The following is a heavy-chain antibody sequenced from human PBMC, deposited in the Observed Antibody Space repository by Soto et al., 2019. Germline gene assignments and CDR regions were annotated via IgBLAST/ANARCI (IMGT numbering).Heavy chain of an antibody. CDR3: ARRHSGGFFRFFES. CDR1: GGSLSTNP. Sequence: SVKVSCKASGGSLSTNPISWVRQAPGQGLEWMGGTGSGTGPGNHAQKFQGRLTVTADKSTSTVYMELTNLSSEDTAVYYCARRHSGGFFRFFESWGQGTLVTVSS. J-gene: IGHJ4*02. D-gene: IGHD2-15*01. V-gene: IGHV1-69*06. CDR2: TGSGTGPG.